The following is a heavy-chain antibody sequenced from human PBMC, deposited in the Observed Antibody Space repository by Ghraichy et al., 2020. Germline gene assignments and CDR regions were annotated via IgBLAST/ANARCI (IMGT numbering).Heavy chain of an antibody. CDR1: GFPFSTYV. CDR2: ITGSGGST. CDR3: AKDRATIAAPGTIY. Sequence: LSLTCAASGFPFSTYVMSWVRQAPGKGLEWVSSITGSGGSTYYADSVKGRFTISRDNSRATLYLQMNSLRAEDTAVYYCAKDRATIAAPGTIYWGQGTLVTVSS. V-gene: IGHV3-23*01. D-gene: IGHD6-13*01. J-gene: IGHJ4*02.